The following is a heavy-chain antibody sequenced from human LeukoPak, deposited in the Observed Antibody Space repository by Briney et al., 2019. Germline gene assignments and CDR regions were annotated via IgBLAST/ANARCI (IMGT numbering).Heavy chain of an antibody. CDR3: AREEDGNYSTFIYY. V-gene: IGHV4-4*08. Sequence: SETLSLTCTVSGGSISSYYWSWIRQPPGKGLEWIGRIHTSGSTNFNPSLKSRVTISVDTSQKQFSLKLTSVTAADTAVYYCAREEDGNYSTFIYYWGQGTLVTVSS. D-gene: IGHD1-26*01. CDR2: IHTSGST. J-gene: IGHJ4*02. CDR1: GGSISSYY.